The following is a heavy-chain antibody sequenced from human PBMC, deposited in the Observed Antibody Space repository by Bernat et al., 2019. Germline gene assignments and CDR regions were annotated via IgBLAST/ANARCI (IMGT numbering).Heavy chain of an antibody. Sequence: QVQLQESGPGLVKPSQTLSLTCTVSGGSISSGSYYWSWIRQPAGKGLEWIGSIYYSGSTYYNPSLKSRVTISVDTSKNQFSLKLSSVTAADTAVYYCARDQVPAAIPDYYYYGMDVWGQGTTVTVSS. J-gene: IGHJ6*02. D-gene: IGHD2-2*02. V-gene: IGHV4-39*02. CDR2: IYYSGST. CDR1: GGSISSGSYY. CDR3: ARDQVPAAIPDYYYYGMDV.